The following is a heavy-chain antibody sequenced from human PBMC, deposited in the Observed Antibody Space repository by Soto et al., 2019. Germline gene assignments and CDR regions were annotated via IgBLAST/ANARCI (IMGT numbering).Heavy chain of an antibody. V-gene: IGHV1-18*01. CDR1: GYTFTSYG. CDR3: ARDPEILDY. J-gene: IGHJ4*02. Sequence: QVQLVQSGAEVKKPGASVKVSCKASGYTFTSYGISWVRQAPGQGLELMGWISPYNGNTKYAQKLQGRITMTTDTPTSTAYMELSSLRSDGTAVYYCARDPEILDYWGQGTLVTVSS. CDR2: ISPYNGNT.